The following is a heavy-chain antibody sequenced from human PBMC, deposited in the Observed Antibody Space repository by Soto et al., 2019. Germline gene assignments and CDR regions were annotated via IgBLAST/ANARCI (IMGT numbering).Heavy chain of an antibody. D-gene: IGHD2-2*01. J-gene: IGHJ6*02. CDR2: ISSSSSTI. CDR3: ARAEYCIITSCYLNYYYGMDV. Sequence: LRLSCAASGFTFSSYSMNWVRQAPGKGLEWVSYISSSSSTIYYADSVKGRFTISRDNAKNSLYLQMNSLRDEDTAAYYCARAEYCIITSCYLNYYYGMDVWGQGTTVTVSS. CDR1: GFTFSSYS. V-gene: IGHV3-48*02.